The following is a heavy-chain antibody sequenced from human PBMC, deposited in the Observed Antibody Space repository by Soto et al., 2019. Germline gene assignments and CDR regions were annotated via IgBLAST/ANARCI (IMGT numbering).Heavy chain of an antibody. CDR1: GFSFSTFE. Sequence: EVQLLESGGGLVQPGWSLRLSCAASGFSFSTFEMSWVRQAPGRGLEWVSFISDDGSRTYYADAVKGRFTISRDNSKHTLYLQMNSLTAEDTAVYACVKGGWLDFWGQGTLVTVSS. CDR3: VKGGWLDF. V-gene: IGHV3-23*01. CDR2: ISDDGSRT. D-gene: IGHD3-16*01. J-gene: IGHJ5*01.